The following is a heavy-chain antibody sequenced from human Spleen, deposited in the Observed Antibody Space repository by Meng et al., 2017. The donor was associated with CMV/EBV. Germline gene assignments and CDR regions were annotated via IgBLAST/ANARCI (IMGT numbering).Heavy chain of an antibody. Sequence: GESLKISCAASGFTVSSNYMSWVRQAPGKGLEWVSVIYSGGSTYYADSEKGRFTISRDNSKNTLYLQMNSLRAEDTAVYYCARVRYFDYWGQGTLVTVSS. J-gene: IGHJ4*02. CDR1: GFTVSSNY. V-gene: IGHV3-53*05. CDR2: IYSGGST. CDR3: ARVRYFDY.